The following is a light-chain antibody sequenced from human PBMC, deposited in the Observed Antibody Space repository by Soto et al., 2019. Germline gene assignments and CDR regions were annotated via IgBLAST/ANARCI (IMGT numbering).Light chain of an antibody. Sequence: DIQMTQSPSSLSASVGDRVTITCRASQSIVTYLNWYLQKPGKAPKLLIYAASNLQSGVPSRFSGSGSGTNFTLTISSLQPEDFATYYCQQFHTYPWTFGQGTKVDIK. CDR1: QSIVTY. J-gene: IGKJ1*01. CDR3: QQFHTYPWT. CDR2: AAS. V-gene: IGKV1-39*01.